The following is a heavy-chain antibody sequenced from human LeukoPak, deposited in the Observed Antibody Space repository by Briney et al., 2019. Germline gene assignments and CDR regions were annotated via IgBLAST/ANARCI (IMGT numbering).Heavy chain of an antibody. CDR2: IFPFDSDT. CDR1: GDTFATYW. D-gene: IGHD2-15*01. J-gene: IGHJ4*02. CDR3: ARHRLEVDFFDY. Sequence: GESLKISCQGAGDTFATYWIAWVRQMPGKGLELMGSIFPFDSDTRYSPSFQGQVTFSADKSINTAFLQWSSLTASDTAMYYCARHRLEVDFFDYWGQGTVVIVSS. V-gene: IGHV5-51*01.